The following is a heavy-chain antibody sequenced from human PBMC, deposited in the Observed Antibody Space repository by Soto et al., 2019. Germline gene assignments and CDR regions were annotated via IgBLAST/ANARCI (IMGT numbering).Heavy chain of an antibody. D-gene: IGHD6-13*01. CDR3: AREALYSSGWYYSDY. CDR2: ISAYNGNT. V-gene: IGHV1-18*01. Sequence: GASVKVSCKASGYTFNTYGINWVRQAPGQGLERMGWISAYNGNTNYAEKVRGRVTMTTDTSTSTAYMELRSLRSDDTAVYYCAREALYSSGWYYSDYWGQGTPVTVSS. CDR1: GYTFNTYG. J-gene: IGHJ4*02.